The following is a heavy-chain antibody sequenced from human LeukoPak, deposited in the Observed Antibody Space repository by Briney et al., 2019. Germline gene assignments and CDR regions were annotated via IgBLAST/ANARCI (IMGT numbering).Heavy chain of an antibody. CDR2: IYHSGST. D-gene: IGHD4-17*01. CDR1: GYSISSGYY. CDR3: ARGGRHSPVTSNWFVP. J-gene: IGHJ5*02. V-gene: IGHV4-38-2*01. Sequence: PSETLSLTCAVSGYSISSGYYWGWIRQPPGKGLEWIGTIYHSGSTYYNPSLKSRVTISVDTSKNHFSLNLNAVTAADTAVYYCARGGRHSPVTSNWFVPWGQGTLVTVSS.